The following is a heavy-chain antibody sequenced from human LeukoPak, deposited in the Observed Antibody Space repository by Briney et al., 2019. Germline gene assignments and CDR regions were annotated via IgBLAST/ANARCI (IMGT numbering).Heavy chain of an antibody. CDR1: GFTFSSHS. V-gene: IGHV3-21*01. Sequence: GGSLRLSCAASGFTFSSHSMNWVRQAPGKGLEWVSSISSSSSYIYYADSVKGRFTISRDNAKNSLYLQMNSLRAEDTAVYYCARENTIFGVYYGMDVWGQGTTVTVSS. D-gene: IGHD3-3*01. CDR2: ISSSSSYI. CDR3: ARENTIFGVYYGMDV. J-gene: IGHJ6*02.